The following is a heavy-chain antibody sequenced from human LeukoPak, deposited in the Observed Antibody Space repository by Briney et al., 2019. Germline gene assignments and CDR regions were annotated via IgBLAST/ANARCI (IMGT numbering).Heavy chain of an antibody. V-gene: IGHV1-2*02. J-gene: IGHJ4*02. Sequence: ASVKVSCKASGYTFTGYYMHWVRQAPGQGLEWMGWINPNSGGTNYAQEFQGRVTMTRDTSISTAYMELSRLRSDDTAVYYCARTVGATTFEGYYFDYWGQGTLVTVSS. D-gene: IGHD1-26*01. CDR2: INPNSGGT. CDR3: ARTVGATTFEGYYFDY. CDR1: GYTFTGYY.